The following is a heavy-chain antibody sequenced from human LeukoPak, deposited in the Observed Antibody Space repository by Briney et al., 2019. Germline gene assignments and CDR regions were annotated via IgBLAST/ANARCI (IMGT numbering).Heavy chain of an antibody. J-gene: IGHJ4*02. CDR3: AKASDMAATAPED. D-gene: IGHD5-12*01. V-gene: IGHV3-23*01. CDR1: GFIFSSYA. Sequence: GGSLRLSCAASGFIFSSYAMNWVRQAPGKGLEWVSAINDGGGRTYYADSVKGRFTISRDNFKNTLYLQMNSLRAEDTALYFCAKASDMAATAPEDRGQGILVTVSS. CDR2: INDGGGRT.